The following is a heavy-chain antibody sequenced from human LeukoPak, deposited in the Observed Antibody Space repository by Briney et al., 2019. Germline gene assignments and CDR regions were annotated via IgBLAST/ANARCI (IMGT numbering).Heavy chain of an antibody. Sequence: GGSLRLSCAASGFTFSSYWMSWVRQAPGKGLEWVANIKQDGSEKYYVDSVKGRFTISRDNAKNSLYLQMNSLRAEDTAVYYCARAIAFHCYGSGSSRLVVYFDYWGQGTLVTVSS. CDR2: IKQDGSEK. V-gene: IGHV3-7*01. CDR3: ARAIAFHCYGSGSSRLVVYFDY. D-gene: IGHD3-10*01. J-gene: IGHJ4*02. CDR1: GFTFSSYW.